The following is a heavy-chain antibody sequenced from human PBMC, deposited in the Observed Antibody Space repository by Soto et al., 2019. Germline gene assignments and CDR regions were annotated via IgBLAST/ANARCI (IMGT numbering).Heavy chain of an antibody. CDR2: FYRSGRP. V-gene: IGHV4-30-4*03. Sequence: QVQLQESGPGLVKPSQTLSLTCTVSGGSISSSDYYWGWIRQPPGKGLEWIGYFYRSGRPYSNPSLKSRVSMSVDTSKNQFSLELSSVTAADTAVSYCSTSGFNYSYGMDVWGLGTTGTVSS. CDR3: STSGFNYSYGMDV. CDR1: GGSISSSDYY. J-gene: IGHJ6*02. D-gene: IGHD3-3*01.